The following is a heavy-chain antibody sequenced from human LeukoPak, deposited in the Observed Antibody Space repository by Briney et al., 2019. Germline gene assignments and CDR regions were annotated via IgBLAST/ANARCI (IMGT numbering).Heavy chain of an antibody. J-gene: IGHJ5*02. Sequence: SETLSLTCSVSGDAISSSSNYWGWIRQPPGKGLEWIGSIYYSGSTYYNPSLKGRVTMSVDTSKNQFSLNLSSVTAADTAVYYCARVPYYYDSSGYSRGIWFDPWGQGTLVTVSS. D-gene: IGHD3-22*01. V-gene: IGHV4-39*01. CDR3: ARVPYYYDSSGYSRGIWFDP. CDR2: IYYSGST. CDR1: GDAISSSSNY.